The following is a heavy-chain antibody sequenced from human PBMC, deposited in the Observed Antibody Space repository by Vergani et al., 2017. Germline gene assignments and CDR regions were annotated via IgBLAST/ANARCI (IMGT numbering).Heavy chain of an antibody. V-gene: IGHV4-39*01. D-gene: IGHD3-16*02. CDR1: GASVSSSVSSSGYS. CDR3: ARKTTYYDYVWGSYRYTEEDY. CDR2: LYYRGNS. J-gene: IGHJ4*02. Sequence: QVRLQESGLGLVKPSETLSLTCTVSGASVSSSVSSSGYSWGWLRQPPGKGLEWIASLYYRGNSYYSPSLRSRLTISVDTSKNQFSLRLNSVTAADTSVYYCARKTTYYDYVWGSYRYTEEDYWGQGTLVTVSS.